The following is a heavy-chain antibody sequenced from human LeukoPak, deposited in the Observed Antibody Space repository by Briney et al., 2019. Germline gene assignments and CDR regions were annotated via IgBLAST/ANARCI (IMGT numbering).Heavy chain of an antibody. CDR3: ARVHYFYGGNSEVYFDY. J-gene: IGHJ4*02. D-gene: IGHD4-23*01. CDR2: ISISGSTI. Sequence: GGSLRLSCAASGFTFGTYEMNWVRQAPGKGLEWVSYISISGSTIYYADSVKGRFTISRDNAKNSLYLQMNSLRAEDTAVYYCARVHYFYGGNSEVYFDYWGQGTLVTVSS. V-gene: IGHV3-48*03. CDR1: GFTFGTYE.